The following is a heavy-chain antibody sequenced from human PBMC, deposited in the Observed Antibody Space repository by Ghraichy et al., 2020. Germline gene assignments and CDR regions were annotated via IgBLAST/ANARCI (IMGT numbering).Heavy chain of an antibody. D-gene: IGHD3-10*01. J-gene: IGHJ4*02. CDR2: VYSDGSI. Sequence: GGSLRLSCAASGFTISSNYMSWVRQAPGKGLEWVSIVYSDGSIYYADSVKGRFTISRDNSKNTLYLQMNSLRAEDTAVYYCARGRSASGLTYFFDYWGQETLVTVSS. CDR1: GFTISSNY. CDR3: ARGRSASGLTYFFDY. V-gene: IGHV3-53*01.